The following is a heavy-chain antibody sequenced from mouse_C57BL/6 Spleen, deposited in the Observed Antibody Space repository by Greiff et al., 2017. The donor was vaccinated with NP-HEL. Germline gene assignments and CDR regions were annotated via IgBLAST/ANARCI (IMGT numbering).Heavy chain of an antibody. D-gene: IGHD3-3*01. V-gene: IGHV1-54*01. CDR2: INPGSGGT. CDR1: GYAFTNYL. Sequence: VQLQQSGAELVRPGTSVKVSCKASGYAFTNYLIEWVKQRPGQGLEWIGVINPGSGGTNYNEKFKGKATLTADKSSSTAYMQSSSLTSEDSAVYVCARGEGLDYWGQGTTLTVSS. CDR3: ARGEGLDY. J-gene: IGHJ2*01.